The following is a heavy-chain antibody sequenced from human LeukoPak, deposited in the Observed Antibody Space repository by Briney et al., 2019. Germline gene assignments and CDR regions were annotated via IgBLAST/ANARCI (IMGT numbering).Heavy chain of an antibody. Sequence: ASVKVSCKVSGYTFTTYYMHWVRQAPGQGLQWMGIINPSGGSTSYAQKFQGRATMTRDTSTSTVYMELSSLRSDDTAIYYCARSVKMPTIVHWGQGTLVTVSS. CDR1: GYTFTTYY. CDR2: INPSGGST. J-gene: IGHJ4*02. V-gene: IGHV1-46*03. CDR3: ARSVKMPTIVH. D-gene: IGHD5-24*01.